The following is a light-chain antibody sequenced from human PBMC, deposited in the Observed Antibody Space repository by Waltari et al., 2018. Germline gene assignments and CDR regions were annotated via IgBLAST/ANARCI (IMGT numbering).Light chain of an antibody. CDR2: DAS. V-gene: IGKV3-11*01. CDR3: QQRASWPPRYS. Sequence: EIVLTQSPGTLSLSPGERATLSCRASQTLSSYVSWYQQRPGQAPRLFIYDASKRATGIPARFSGSGSGADFTLTISDLEPEDSAVYYCQQRASWPPRYSFGQGTKLEIK. CDR1: QTLSSY. J-gene: IGKJ2*03.